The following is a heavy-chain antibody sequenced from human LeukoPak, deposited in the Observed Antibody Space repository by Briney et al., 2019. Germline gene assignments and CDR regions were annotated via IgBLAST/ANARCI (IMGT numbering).Heavy chain of an antibody. CDR3: ARHKYNFNY. CDR1: GGSISSSTYS. Sequence: SETLSLTCTVSGGSISSSTYSWGWIRQPPGKGLEWIGSIYYSGTTSYNPSLKSRVTISVDTSKNQFSLKLSSVTAADTAVYYCARHKYNFNYWGQGTLSPSPQ. V-gene: IGHV4-39*01. J-gene: IGHJ4*02. CDR2: IYYSGTT. D-gene: IGHD1-1*01.